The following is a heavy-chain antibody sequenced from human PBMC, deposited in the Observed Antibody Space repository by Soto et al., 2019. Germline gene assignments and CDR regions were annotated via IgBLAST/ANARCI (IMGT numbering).Heavy chain of an antibody. CDR2: IYFDGITT. V-gene: IGHV3-74*01. Sequence: EVQLVESGGGVVQPGGSLGFSCTALGFPFNTHWWHWVRRVPGKGLVWVSRIYFDGITTNYADSVKGRLTVSRDNAKNTVYLHVNTLRDEDTAVYYCARGGAMGVDYWGQGTLVTVSS. D-gene: IGHD1-26*01. CDR3: ARGGAMGVDY. CDR1: GFPFNTHW. J-gene: IGHJ4*02.